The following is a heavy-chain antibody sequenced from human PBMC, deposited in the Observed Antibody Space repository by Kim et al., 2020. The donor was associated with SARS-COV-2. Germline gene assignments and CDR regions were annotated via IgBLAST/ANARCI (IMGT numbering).Heavy chain of an antibody. J-gene: IGHJ4*02. CDR3: TTDQGDYRDYFDFNY. Sequence: GGSLRLSCAASGFTFSNAWMDWVRQAPGKGLEWVGRIKTKSDGGTTDYATPVKDRFSISRDDSKNTLYLQMHSLETEDTAVYYCTTDQGDYRDYFDFNYWGQGTLVTVSS. D-gene: IGHD3-16*02. CDR2: IKTKSDGGTT. V-gene: IGHV3-15*01. CDR1: GFTFSNAW.